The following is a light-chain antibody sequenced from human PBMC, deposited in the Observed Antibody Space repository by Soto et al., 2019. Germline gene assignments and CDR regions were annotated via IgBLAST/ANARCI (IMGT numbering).Light chain of an antibody. J-gene: IGLJ1*01. V-gene: IGLV2-14*01. CDR1: SSDVGIYNY. CDR3: SSYTGSTTYV. CDR2: QVT. Sequence: QSVLTQPASVSGSPGQSITISCTGTSSDVGIYNYVSWYQQHPGKAPKLMIYQVTNRPSGVSNRFSGSKSGNTASLTISGLQAEDEADYYCSSYTGSTTYVFGTGTKATVL.